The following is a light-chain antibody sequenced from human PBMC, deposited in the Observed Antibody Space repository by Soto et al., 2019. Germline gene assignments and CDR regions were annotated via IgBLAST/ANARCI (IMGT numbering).Light chain of an antibody. CDR3: SSYTSSSTVV. CDR2: DVS. Sequence: QSALTQPASVSGSPGQSITISCTGTSTDVGGYNYVSWYPQHQGKAPKLMIYDVSNRPSGVSNRCSGSKSGNTASLTISGLEAEDEADYYCSSYTSSSTVVFGGGTKLTVL. CDR1: STDVGGYNY. V-gene: IGLV2-14*01. J-gene: IGLJ2*01.